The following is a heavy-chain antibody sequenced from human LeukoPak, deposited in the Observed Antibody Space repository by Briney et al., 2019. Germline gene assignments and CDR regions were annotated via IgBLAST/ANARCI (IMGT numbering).Heavy chain of an antibody. J-gene: IGHJ4*02. CDR2: TYYRSKWYN. CDR3: AREGAAAGTLELIN. CDR1: GDSVSSNSAA. V-gene: IGHV6-1*01. Sequence: SQTLSLTCAISGDSVSSNSAAWNWIRQSLSRGLEWLGRTYYRSKWYNDYAVSVKSRITISPDTSKNQFSLQLNSVTPEDTAVYYCAREGAAAGTLELINWGQGTLVTVSS. D-gene: IGHD6-13*01.